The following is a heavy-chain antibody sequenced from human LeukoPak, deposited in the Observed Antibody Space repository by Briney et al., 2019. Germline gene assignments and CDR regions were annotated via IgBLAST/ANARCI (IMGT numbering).Heavy chain of an antibody. CDR3: AGGWGIYGDAFDI. V-gene: IGHV4-31*03. CDR2: IYYSGST. Sequence: PSETLSLTCTVSGGSISSGGYYWSWIRQHPGKGLEWIGYIYYSGSTYYNPSLKSRVTISVDTSKNQFSLKLSSVTAADTAVYYCAGGWGIYGDAFDIWGQGTMVPVSS. D-gene: IGHD3-16*01. CDR1: GGSISSGGYY. J-gene: IGHJ3*02.